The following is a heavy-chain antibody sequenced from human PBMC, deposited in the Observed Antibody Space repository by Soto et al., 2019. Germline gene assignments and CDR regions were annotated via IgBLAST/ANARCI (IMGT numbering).Heavy chain of an antibody. D-gene: IGHD3-22*01. CDR2: IYYSGST. CDR3: ARAGTYFYDSSDYYNFDY. J-gene: IGHJ4*02. Sequence: SETLSLTCTVSGDSISSGNYYWSWIRQHPGKGLEWIGSIYYSGSTYYNPSLKSRVTISVETSKNHFSLKLSSVTAADTAVYYCARAGTYFYDSSDYYNFDYWGQGTLVTVSS. V-gene: IGHV4-31*03. CDR1: GDSISSGNYY.